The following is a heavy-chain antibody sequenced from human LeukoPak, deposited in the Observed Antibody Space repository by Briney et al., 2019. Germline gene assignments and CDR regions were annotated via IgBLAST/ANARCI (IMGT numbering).Heavy chain of an antibody. CDR2: ISYDGSSK. D-gene: IGHD4-17*01. CDR1: GFIFGNYD. CDR3: TSLGETVDY. J-gene: IGHJ4*02. Sequence: PGGSLRLSCAASGFIFGNYDMHWVRQAPGKGLDWVAFISYDGSSKYYADSVKGRFTISRDNSKNTLYLQMNGLRAEDTTVYYCTSLGETVDYWGQGTLVTVSS. V-gene: IGHV3-30*03.